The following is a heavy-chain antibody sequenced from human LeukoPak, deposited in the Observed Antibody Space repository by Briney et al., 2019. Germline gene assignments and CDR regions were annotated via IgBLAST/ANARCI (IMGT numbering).Heavy chain of an antibody. CDR1: GGSFSGYY. V-gene: IGHV4-34*01. CDR3: ARVQGRYYDFWSGYCDY. J-gene: IGHJ4*02. Sequence: ASETLSLTCAVYGGSFSGYYWSWIRQPPGKGLEWIGEINHSGSTNYNPSLKSRVTISVDTSKNQFSLKLSSVTAADTAVYYCARVQGRYYDFWSGYCDYWGQGSLVTVSS. D-gene: IGHD3-3*01. CDR2: INHSGST.